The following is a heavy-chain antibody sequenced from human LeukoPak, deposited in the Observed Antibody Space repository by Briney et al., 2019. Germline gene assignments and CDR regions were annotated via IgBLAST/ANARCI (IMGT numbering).Heavy chain of an antibody. D-gene: IGHD1-26*01. CDR3: ARRIVGVIDAFDY. Sequence: PSETLSLTCTVSGGSISSPISYWGWIRQPPGKGLEWVATVLHSGATFYSPPLEGRLTISIDTSTNQFSLKMTSMTAADTAVYYCARRIVGVIDAFDYWGQGALVTVSS. CDR1: GGSISSPISY. CDR2: VLHSGAT. V-gene: IGHV4-39*01. J-gene: IGHJ4*02.